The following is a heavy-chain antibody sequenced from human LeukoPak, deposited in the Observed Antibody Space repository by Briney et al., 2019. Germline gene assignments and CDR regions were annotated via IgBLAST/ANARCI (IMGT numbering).Heavy chain of an antibody. CDR3: AKNQWLATYFYYMDV. D-gene: IGHD6-19*01. CDR2: MSWDCGTT. V-gene: IGHV3-43D*03. J-gene: IGHJ6*03. CDR1: GVTLDDCA. Sequence: SAGSLRLSCAASGVTLDDCAMHWVRQPPGKGLEGVSLMSWDCGTTYYADSVKRRFTLPRANSTHSLYLQLHRPRAEDTALYFCAKNQWLATYFYYMDVWGKGTTVTVPS.